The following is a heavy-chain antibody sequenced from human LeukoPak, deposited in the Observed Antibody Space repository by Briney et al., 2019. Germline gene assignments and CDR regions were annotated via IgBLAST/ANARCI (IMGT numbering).Heavy chain of an antibody. V-gene: IGHV1-18*01. Sequence: ASVKVSFKASGYIFNDYGISWVRQAPGQGLEWMGWIRVYNGNTNYAQKFQDRVTMTTDISTGTAYMELSSLRSDDAAVYYCARDLGTFGGVIVSGYWGQGTLVTVSS. D-gene: IGHD3-16*02. CDR2: IRVYNGNT. J-gene: IGHJ4*02. CDR3: ARDLGTFGGVIVSGY. CDR1: GYIFNDYG.